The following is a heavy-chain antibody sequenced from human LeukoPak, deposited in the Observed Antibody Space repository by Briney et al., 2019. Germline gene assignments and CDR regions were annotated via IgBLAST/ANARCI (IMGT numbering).Heavy chain of an antibody. D-gene: IGHD3-16*01. V-gene: IGHV3-30*02. J-gene: IGHJ4*02. CDR1: GFTFSSYS. CDR2: IHYDSTTE. Sequence: PGGSLRLSCAASGFTFSSYSMNWVRQAPGKGLEWVAYIHYDSTTEDYADSVKGRFTISRDNSKNTLYLQMNSLRAEDTAVYYCARAQGGVGSGLFDYWGQGTLVTVSS. CDR3: ARAQGGVGSGLFDY.